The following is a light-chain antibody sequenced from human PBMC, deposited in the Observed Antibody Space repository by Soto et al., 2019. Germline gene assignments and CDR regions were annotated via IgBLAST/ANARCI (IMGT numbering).Light chain of an antibody. V-gene: IGKV1-5*01. CDR1: QSINSW. CDR2: DAS. Sequence: DIHMTQFPSTLSASVGDRVTITCRSSQSINSWLAWYQQKPGKAPQILIYDASTLKSGVPSRFSASGSGTEFTLIISSLQPDDFATYYCQQYTSYSWTFGKGTKVDIK. CDR3: QQYTSYSWT. J-gene: IGKJ1*01.